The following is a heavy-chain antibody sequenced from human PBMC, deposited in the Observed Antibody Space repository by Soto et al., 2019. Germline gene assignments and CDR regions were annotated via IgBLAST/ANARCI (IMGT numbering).Heavy chain of an antibody. J-gene: IGHJ4*02. Sequence: SETLSLTCAVSGYSISIGYYWGWIRQPPGKGLEWIGSIYHRGNTPYNPSLKSRVTISVDTSKNQFSLKLSSVTAADTAVYYCARVAYSDSSGNYYYFDYWRQGTLVTVSS. V-gene: IGHV4-38-2*01. CDR1: GYSISIGYY. D-gene: IGHD3-22*01. CDR2: IYHRGNT. CDR3: ARVAYSDSSGNYYYFDY.